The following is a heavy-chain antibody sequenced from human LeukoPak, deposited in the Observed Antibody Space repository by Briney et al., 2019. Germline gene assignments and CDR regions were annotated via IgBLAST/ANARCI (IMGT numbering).Heavy chain of an antibody. Sequence: PSQTLSLTCTVSGGSISSGSYYWGWIRQPAGKGLEWIGRIYTSGSTNYNPSLKSRVTISVDTSKNQFSLKLSSVTAADTAVYYCASVRVEMATSYYYYYYMDVWGKGTTVTVSS. J-gene: IGHJ6*03. CDR2: IYTSGST. CDR1: GGSISSGSYY. V-gene: IGHV4-61*02. CDR3: ASVRVEMATSYYYYYYMDV. D-gene: IGHD5-24*01.